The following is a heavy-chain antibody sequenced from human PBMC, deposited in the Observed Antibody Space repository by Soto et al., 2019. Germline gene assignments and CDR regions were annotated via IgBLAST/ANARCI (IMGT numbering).Heavy chain of an antibody. V-gene: IGHV4-39*01. CDR3: ARQPTTGDTDLWFDP. Sequence: QLQLLESGPELVKASETLSLTCNVSGGSISTSRSYWAWIRQPPGKGLEWLANIFYSGSTYYNPSLASRVTVSVDTSKNEFSLKLRSVTAADTAVYYCARQPTTGDTDLWFDPWGQGTLVTVSS. J-gene: IGHJ5*02. CDR2: IFYSGST. D-gene: IGHD2-21*01. CDR1: GGSISTSRSY.